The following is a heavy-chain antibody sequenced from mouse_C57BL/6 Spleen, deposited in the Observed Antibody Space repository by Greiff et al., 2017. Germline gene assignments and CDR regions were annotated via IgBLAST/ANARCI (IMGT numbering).Heavy chain of an antibody. CDR1: GYAFSSSW. CDR2: IYPGDGDT. CDR3: ARCPATGVAKDFDY. Sequence: QVQLQPSGPELVKPGASVKISCKASGYAFSSSWMTWVKQRPGKGLEWIGRIYPGDGDTNYNGKFKGKATLTADTSSSTAYMQLRSLPSGHSAVYFCARCPATGVAKDFDYWGQGTTLTVSS. V-gene: IGHV1-82*01. J-gene: IGHJ2*01. D-gene: IGHD1-1*01.